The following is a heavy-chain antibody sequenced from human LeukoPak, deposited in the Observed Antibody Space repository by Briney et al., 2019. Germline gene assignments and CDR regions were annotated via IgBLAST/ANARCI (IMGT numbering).Heavy chain of an antibody. D-gene: IGHD6-13*01. J-gene: IGHJ5*02. CDR3: ARERGGEYSSSWYYNWFDP. V-gene: IGHV4-38-2*02. Sequence: PSETLSLTCAVSGYSISSGYYWGWIRQPPGKGLEWIGRIYHSGNTYYNPSLKSRVTISVDTSKNQFSLKLSSVTAADTALYYCARERGGEYSSSWYYNWFDPWGQGTLVTVSS. CDR1: GYSISSGYY. CDR2: IYHSGNT.